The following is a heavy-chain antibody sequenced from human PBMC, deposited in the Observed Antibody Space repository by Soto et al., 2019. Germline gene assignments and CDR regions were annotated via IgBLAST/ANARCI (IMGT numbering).Heavy chain of an antibody. D-gene: IGHD3-10*01. CDR1: GDTFSSYT. V-gene: IGHV1-69*02. CDR3: ARVREAVRDNHYYYYGMDV. Sequence: QVQLVQSGAEVKKPGSSVKVSCKASGDTFSSYTISWVRQAPGQGLEWMGRIIPILGIANYAQKFQGRVTITADKSTSTAYMELSSLRSEDTAVYYCARVREAVRDNHYYYYGMDVWGQGTTVTVSS. J-gene: IGHJ6*02. CDR2: IIPILGIA.